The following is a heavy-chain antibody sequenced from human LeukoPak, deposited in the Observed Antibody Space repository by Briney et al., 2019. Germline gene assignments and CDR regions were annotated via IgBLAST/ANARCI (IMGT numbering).Heavy chain of an antibody. CDR2: IYHSGST. J-gene: IGHJ4*02. CDR3: ARPSRYYYGSGSYLTKYYFDY. D-gene: IGHD3-10*01. CDR1: GYSISSGYY. V-gene: IGHV4-38-2*01. Sequence: SETLSLTCAVSGYSISSGYYWGWIRQPPGNGLEWIGSIYHSGSTYYNPSLKIRVTISVDTSKNQFSLKLSSVTAADTAVYYCARPSRYYYGSGSYLTKYYFDYWGQGTLVTVSS.